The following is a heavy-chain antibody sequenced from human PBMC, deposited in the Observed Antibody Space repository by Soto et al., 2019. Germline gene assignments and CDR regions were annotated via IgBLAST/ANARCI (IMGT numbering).Heavy chain of an antibody. Sequence: QITLKESGPTLVKPTQTLTLTCTFSGFSLATGGVGVGWFRQPPGKALEWLADIYWNTEKNHSPSLRGRLITANDTYSDEVFLTVTNVDPNDTASYYGAHRLRGHGMDVWGQGTTVTVSS. D-gene: IGHD3-16*01. J-gene: IGHJ6*02. CDR1: GFSLATGGVG. CDR3: AHRLRGHGMDV. CDR2: IYWNTEK. V-gene: IGHV2-5*01.